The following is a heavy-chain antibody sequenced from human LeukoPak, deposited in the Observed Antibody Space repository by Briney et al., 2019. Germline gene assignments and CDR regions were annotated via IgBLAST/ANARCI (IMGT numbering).Heavy chain of an antibody. D-gene: IGHD2-15*01. CDR1: GFTFSSYA. CDR2: ISYDGSNK. J-gene: IGHJ3*02. CDR3: ARDLGGYCSGGSCYCDAFDI. V-gene: IGHV3-30*04. Sequence: GGSLRLSCAASGFTFSSYAMHWVRQAPGKGLEWVAVISYDGSNKYYADSVKGRFTISRDNSKNTLYLQMNSLRAEDTAVYYCARDLGGYCSGGSCYCDAFDIWGQGTMVTVSS.